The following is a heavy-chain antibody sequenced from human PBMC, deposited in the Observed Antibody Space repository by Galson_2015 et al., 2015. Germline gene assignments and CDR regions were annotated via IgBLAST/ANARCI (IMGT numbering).Heavy chain of an antibody. V-gene: IGHV3-74*01. J-gene: IGHJ5*02. CDR2: INSDGSRK. CDR1: GFTFRSYW. D-gene: IGHD5-18*01. Sequence: SLRLPRAASGFTFRSYWMYWVRQAPGKGLEWVKRINSDGSRKRYADSVTGRFPICRDNAKNTLYLQMNSLRAEDTAVYYCARDMDSSINWFDPWGQGTLVTVSS. CDR3: ARDMDSSINWFDP.